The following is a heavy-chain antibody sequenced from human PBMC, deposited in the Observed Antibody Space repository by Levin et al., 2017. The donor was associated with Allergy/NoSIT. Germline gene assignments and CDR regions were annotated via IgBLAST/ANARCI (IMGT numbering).Heavy chain of an antibody. Sequence: LSLTCAASGFTFGDYAMHWVRQAPGKGLEWVSGINWNRDKIGYVDSVRARFTISRDNAKNSLYLQMNSLGPEDTALYYCAKGLNWGSPNTFDYWGQGTLVTVSS. CDR1: GFTFGDYA. V-gene: IGHV3-9*01. D-gene: IGHD7-27*01. J-gene: IGHJ4*02. CDR2: INWNRDKI. CDR3: AKGLNWGSPNTFDY.